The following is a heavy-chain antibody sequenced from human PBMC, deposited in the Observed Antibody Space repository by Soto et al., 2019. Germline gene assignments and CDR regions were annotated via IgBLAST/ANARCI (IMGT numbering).Heavy chain of an antibody. CDR3: AKVAVYYDSSGYQGPPWWFDP. CDR1: GFTFSSYA. V-gene: IGHV3-23*01. D-gene: IGHD3-22*01. J-gene: IGHJ5*02. CDR2: ISGSGGST. Sequence: EVQLLESGGGLVQPGGSRRLSCAASGFTFSSYAMSWVRQAPGKGLEWVSAISGSGGSTYYADSVKGRFTISRDNSKNTLYLQMNSLRAEDTAVYYCAKVAVYYDSSGYQGPPWWFDPWGQGTLVTVSS.